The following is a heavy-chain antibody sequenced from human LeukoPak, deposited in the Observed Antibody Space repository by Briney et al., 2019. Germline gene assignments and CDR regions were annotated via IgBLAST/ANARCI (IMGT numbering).Heavy chain of an antibody. V-gene: IGHV3-74*01. CDR1: GSTFSSYW. J-gene: IGHJ4*02. D-gene: IGHD5-24*01. CDR3: ARDGMASNDYDY. Sequence: GGSLRLSCAASGSTFSSYWMHWVRQAPGKGLVWVSRISSDGSSTSYADSVKGRFTISRDDAKNTLYLQMNSLRAEDTAVYYCARDGMASNDYDYWGQGTLVTVSS. CDR2: ISSDGSST.